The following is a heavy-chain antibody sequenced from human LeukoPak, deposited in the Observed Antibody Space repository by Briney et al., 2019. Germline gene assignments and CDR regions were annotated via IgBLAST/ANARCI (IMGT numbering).Heavy chain of an antibody. CDR3: ARSASSSGWYDWFDP. D-gene: IGHD6-19*01. CDR1: GYRLTNYW. J-gene: IGHJ5*02. V-gene: IGHV5-51*01. CDR2: IYPGDSHT. Sequence: GESLKISCQGSGYRLTNYWIAWVRQMPGKGLEWMGIIYPGDSHTRYSPSFQGQVIISVDRSISTAYLQWGSLKASDTAMYYCARSASSSGWYDWFDPWGQGTLVTVSS.